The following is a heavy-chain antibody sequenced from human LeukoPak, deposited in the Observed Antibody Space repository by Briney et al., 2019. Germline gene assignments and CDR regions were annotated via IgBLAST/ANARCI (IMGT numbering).Heavy chain of an antibody. CDR3: ARVEVGGDYSKFDY. D-gene: IGHD2-21*02. V-gene: IGHV3-74*01. Sequence: GGSLRLSCAASGFSFSSYWMHWVRQAPGGGLVWVSRINEGGSTINYADSVKGRFTISRDNAKNTLSLQMNSLRAEDTAVYYCARVEVGGDYSKFDYWSQGTLVTVSS. CDR2: INEGGSTI. J-gene: IGHJ4*02. CDR1: GFSFSSYW.